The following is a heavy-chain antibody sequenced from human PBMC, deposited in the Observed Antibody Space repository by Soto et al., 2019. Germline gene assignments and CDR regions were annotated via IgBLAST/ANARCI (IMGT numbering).Heavy chain of an antibody. CDR3: ARDAFSYFDY. Sequence: QVQLQESGPGLVKPSQTLSLTCTVSGGSISSGGYYWIWIRQHPGKGLEWIGYIYYSGSTYYNPSLKSRVTISVDTAKNQVSLKLSSVTAADTAVYYCARDAFSYFDYWGQGTLVTVSS. CDR1: GGSISSGGYY. V-gene: IGHV4-31*03. D-gene: IGHD3-16*01. CDR2: IYYSGST. J-gene: IGHJ4*02.